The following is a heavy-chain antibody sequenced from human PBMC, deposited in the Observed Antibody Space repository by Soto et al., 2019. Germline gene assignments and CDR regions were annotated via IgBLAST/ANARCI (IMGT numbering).Heavy chain of an antibody. V-gene: IGHV4-39*01. CDR1: GCSISSSSYY. J-gene: IGHJ5*02. D-gene: IGHD3-9*01. Sequence: SETLSLTCPVSGCSISSSSYYWGWVRQPPGKGLGWIGSIYYSGSTYYNPSLKSRVTISVDTSKNQFSLKLSSVAAADTAVYYCARRVYYDILTGLLNKPSPFDPWGQGTLVTVSS. CDR2: IYYSGST. CDR3: ARRVYYDILTGLLNKPSPFDP.